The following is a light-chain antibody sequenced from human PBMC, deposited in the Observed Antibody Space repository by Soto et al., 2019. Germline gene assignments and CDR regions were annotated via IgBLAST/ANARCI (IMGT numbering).Light chain of an antibody. CDR1: SSDIGGYYY. V-gene: IGLV2-14*01. CDR2: QVT. CDR3: TSYSSSDIFYV. J-gene: IGLJ1*01. Sequence: QSALTQPASVSGSPGQSITISCTGTSSDIGGYYYVSWYQHHPGKAPKLLIYQVTNRPSRVSNRFSGSKSGNTASLTISGLQADDEADYYCTSYSSSDIFYVFGTGTRSP.